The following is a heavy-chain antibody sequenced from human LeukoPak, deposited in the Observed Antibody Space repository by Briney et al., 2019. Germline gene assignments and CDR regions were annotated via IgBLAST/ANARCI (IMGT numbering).Heavy chain of an antibody. Sequence: GGSLRLSCAASGFTFSGSAMHWVRQASGKGLEWVGRIRSKANSYATAYAASVKGRFTISRDDSKNTAYLQMNSLKTEDTAVHYCTRRDVDFDYWGQGTLVTVSS. D-gene: IGHD2-21*01. CDR1: GFTFSGSA. CDR2: IRSKANSYAT. V-gene: IGHV3-73*01. CDR3: TRRDVDFDY. J-gene: IGHJ4*02.